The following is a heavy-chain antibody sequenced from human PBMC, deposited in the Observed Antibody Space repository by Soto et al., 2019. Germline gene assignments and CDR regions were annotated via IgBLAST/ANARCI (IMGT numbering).Heavy chain of an antibody. CDR3: AREDQLLSDYGMDV. CDR2: ISSSSSTI. Sequence: PGGSLRLSCAASGFTFRSYSMNWVRQAPGKGLEWVSYISSSSSTIYYADSVKGRFTISRDNAKNSLYLQMNSLRDEDTAVYYCAREDQLLSDYGMDVWGQGTTVTVSS. J-gene: IGHJ6*02. D-gene: IGHD2-2*01. V-gene: IGHV3-48*02. CDR1: GFTFRSYS.